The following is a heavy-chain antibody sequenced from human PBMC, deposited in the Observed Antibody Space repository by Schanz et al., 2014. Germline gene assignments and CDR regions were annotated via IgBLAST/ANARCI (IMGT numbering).Heavy chain of an antibody. CDR2: ISYDGSFK. J-gene: IGHJ3*01. CDR3: ARELPGVVAFDS. Sequence: VQLLESGGGLVRPGRSLRLSCAASGFNFGSHGMHWVRQAPGKGLEWVAVISYDGSFKNYADSVRGRITMSRDNSKNTMYLQINNLRADDTAVYYCARELPGVVAFDSWGQGTMVTVSS. V-gene: IGHV3-33*01. D-gene: IGHD7-27*01. CDR1: GFNFGSHG.